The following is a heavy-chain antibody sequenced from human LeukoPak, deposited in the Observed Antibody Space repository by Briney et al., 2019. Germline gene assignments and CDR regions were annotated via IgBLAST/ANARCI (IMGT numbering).Heavy chain of an antibody. CDR2: IYHSGST. Sequence: PSETLSLTCAVSGYSISSGYYWGGIRQPPGKGLEWIGSIYHSGSTYYNPSLKSRVTISVDTSKNQFSLKLSSVTAADTAVYYCARARDYGSGTWYFDYWGQGTLVTVSS. CDR3: ARARDYGSGTWYFDY. J-gene: IGHJ4*02. D-gene: IGHD3-10*01. V-gene: IGHV4-38-2*01. CDR1: GYSISSGYY.